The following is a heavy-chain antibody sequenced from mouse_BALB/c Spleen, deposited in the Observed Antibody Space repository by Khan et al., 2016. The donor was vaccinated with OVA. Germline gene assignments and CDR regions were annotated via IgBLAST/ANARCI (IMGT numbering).Heavy chain of an antibody. CDR3: ASGGAANSRNDCVAMEY. V-gene: IGHV9-4*02. J-gene: IGHJ4*01. Sequence: QIQLVQSGPELKKPGETVRISCKASGYTFTTAGIQWVQKMPGKGLKWIGWINTHSGVPKYAEDFKGRFAFSLEISVNTAYLQITNLKNEDPATYVWASGGAANSRNDCVAMEYWGQGTSVTVSS. D-gene: IGHD3-3*01. CDR2: INTHSGVP. CDR1: GYTFTTAG.